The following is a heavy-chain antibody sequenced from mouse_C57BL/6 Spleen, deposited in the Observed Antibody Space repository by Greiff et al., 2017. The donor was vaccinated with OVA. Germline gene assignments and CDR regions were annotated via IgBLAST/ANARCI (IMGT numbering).Heavy chain of an antibody. V-gene: IGHV1-66*01. CDR2: IYPGSGNT. D-gene: IGHD1-1*01. CDR1: GYSFTSYY. CDR3: ARWTDDDGRSYAMDY. Sequence: VQLQQSGPELVKPGASVKLSCKASGYSFTSYYIHWVKQRPGQGLEWIGWIYPGSGNTKYNEKFKGKATLTADTSSSTAYMQLSSLTSEDSAVYDWARWTDDDGRSYAMDYWGQGTSVTVSS. J-gene: IGHJ4*01.